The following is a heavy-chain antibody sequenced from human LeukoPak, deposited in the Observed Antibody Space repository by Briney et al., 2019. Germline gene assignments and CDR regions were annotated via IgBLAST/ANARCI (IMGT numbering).Heavy chain of an antibody. V-gene: IGHV3-48*03. J-gene: IGHJ5*02. D-gene: IGHD3-9*01. CDR1: GFMFNNSE. Sequence: GGSLRLSCEASGFMFNNSEMNWVRQAPGKGLEWLSYISGSGTTIHYVDSVKGRFIISRDNAKKSLFLQINSLRAEDTAVYFCAREVLTGYYAWGQGTRVTVSS. CDR2: ISGSGTTI. CDR3: AREVLTGYYA.